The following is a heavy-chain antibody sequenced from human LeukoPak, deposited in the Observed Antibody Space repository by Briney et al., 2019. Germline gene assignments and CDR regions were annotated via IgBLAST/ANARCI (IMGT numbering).Heavy chain of an antibody. CDR3: ARGIARSWYYYYYYMDV. V-gene: IGHV4-34*01. J-gene: IGHJ6*03. CDR1: GGSFSGYY. CDR2: INHSGST. Sequence: SETLSLTCAFHGGSFSGYYWSWIRQPPGKGLEWIGEINHSGSTNYNPSLKSRVTISVDTSKNQFSLKLGSVTAADTAVYYCARGIARSWYYYYYYMDVWGKGTTVTVSS. D-gene: IGHD1-26*01.